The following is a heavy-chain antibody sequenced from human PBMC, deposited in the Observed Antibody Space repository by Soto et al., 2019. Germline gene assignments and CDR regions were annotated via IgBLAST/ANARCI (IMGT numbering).Heavy chain of an antibody. Sequence: EVQLVESGGGLVQPGRSLRLSCVASGFTFYNHGMHWVRQAPGRGLEWVSGITWSSDSMGYADSVKGRFTISRDNAKNSLYLQMNSLRPEDTALYYCAKEDSEFSGYMEVWGKGTTVTVSS. J-gene: IGHJ6*03. D-gene: IGHD3-10*01. V-gene: IGHV3-9*01. CDR1: GFTFYNHG. CDR2: ITWSSDSM. CDR3: AKEDSEFSGYMEV.